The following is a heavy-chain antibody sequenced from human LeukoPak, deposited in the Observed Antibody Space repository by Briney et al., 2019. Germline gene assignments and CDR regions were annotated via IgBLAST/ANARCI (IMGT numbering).Heavy chain of an antibody. D-gene: IGHD4/OR15-4a*01. Sequence: GGSLRLSCSASRFTFSNYAMHWVRQAPGKGLEHVSVISSNGHRTYYADSVKGRFTISRDNSKNTLYLQMSSLRAEDTALYYCANHYGATSTWFDPWGLGTLVTVSS. V-gene: IGHV3-64*04. CDR1: RFTFSNYA. CDR2: ISSNGHRT. J-gene: IGHJ5*02. CDR3: ANHYGATSTWFDP.